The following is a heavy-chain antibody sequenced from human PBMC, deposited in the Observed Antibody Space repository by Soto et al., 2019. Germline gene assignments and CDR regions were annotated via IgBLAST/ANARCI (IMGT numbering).Heavy chain of an antibody. CDR1: GGCVSSGSYY. J-gene: IGHJ1*01. V-gene: IGHV4-61*01. CDR2: MYYIGST. Sequence: SETLSLTCTVSGGCVSSGSYYWSWVRQRPGKGLEWIGYMYYIGSTNYNPSLKSRVTISVYTSKNQFSLKLSSVTAADTAVYYCARSFWYYAFWSGYVAAEPFQDWGQGPL. CDR3: ARSFWYYAFWSGYVAAEPFQD. D-gene: IGHD3-3*01.